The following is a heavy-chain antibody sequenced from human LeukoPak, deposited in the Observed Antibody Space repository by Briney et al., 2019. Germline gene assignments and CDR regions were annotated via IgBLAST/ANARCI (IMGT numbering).Heavy chain of an antibody. CDR3: ARGVNSGYFDY. D-gene: IGHD1-26*01. CDR1: GGSISSGSYY. J-gene: IGHJ4*02. CDR2: IYYSGST. V-gene: IGHV4-61*01. Sequence: PSETLSLTCTVSGGSISSGSYYWTWIRQPPGKGLEWIGYIYYSGSTNYNPSLKSRVTISVDTSKNQFSLKLTSVTAADTAVYYCARGVNSGYFDYCGQGTLVTVSS.